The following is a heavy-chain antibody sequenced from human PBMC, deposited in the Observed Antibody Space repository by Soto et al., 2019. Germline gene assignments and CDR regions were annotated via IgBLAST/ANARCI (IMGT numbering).Heavy chain of an antibody. Sequence: QVQLVESGGGVAQPGRSLRLSCAVSGFTFSDYGMHWVRQAPGKGLEWVAVVSYDGSYKYYADSVKGRFTVSRDLSGNTLFLQMNSLRLEDTAVYFCAKEMYPRTVLDSSSPLGDYWGQGTLVAVSS. CDR2: VSYDGSYK. D-gene: IGHD6-6*01. CDR1: GFTFSDYG. CDR3: AKEMYPRTVLDSSSPLGDY. J-gene: IGHJ4*02. V-gene: IGHV3-30*18.